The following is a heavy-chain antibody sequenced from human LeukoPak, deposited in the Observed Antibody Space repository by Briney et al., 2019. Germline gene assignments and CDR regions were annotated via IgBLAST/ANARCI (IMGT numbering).Heavy chain of an antibody. D-gene: IGHD6-13*01. CDR3: ARDSGIAAAAHYYYYYMDV. Sequence: PSETLSLTCTVSGGSISNYSYYWSWIRQPAGKGLEWIGRIYTSGSTNYNPSLKSRVTMSVDTSKNQFSLKLSSVTAADTAVYYCARDSGIAAAAHYYYYYMDVWGKGTTVTVSS. V-gene: IGHV4-61*02. CDR1: GGSISNYSYY. CDR2: IYTSGST. J-gene: IGHJ6*03.